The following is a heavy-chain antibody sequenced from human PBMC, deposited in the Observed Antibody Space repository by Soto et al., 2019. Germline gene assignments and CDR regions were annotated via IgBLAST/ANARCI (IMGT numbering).Heavy chain of an antibody. CDR3: ARESSGWFSIHNWFDP. CDR1: GGSFSGYY. J-gene: IGHJ5*02. V-gene: IGHV4-34*01. Sequence: SETLSLTCAVYGGSFSGYYWSWIRQPPGKGLEWIGEINHSGSTNYNPSLKSRVTISVDTSKNQFSLKLSSVTAADTAVYYCARESSGWFSIHNWFDPWGRGTLVTVSS. D-gene: IGHD6-19*01. CDR2: INHSGST.